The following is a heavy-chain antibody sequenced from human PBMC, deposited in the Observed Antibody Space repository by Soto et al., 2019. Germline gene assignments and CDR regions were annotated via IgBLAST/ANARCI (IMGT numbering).Heavy chain of an antibody. CDR2: IDSSGST. D-gene: IGHD3-16*02. CDR1: GDSISNGDYY. Sequence: SETLSLTCTVSGDSISNGDYYWSWIRQPPGRGLEWIGYIDSSGSTYYNPSLKSRLTMSVDMSKNQFSLRLTSVTAADTAVYYCASRYLYWGQGLLVTVYS. J-gene: IGHJ4*02. V-gene: IGHV4-30-4*01. CDR3: ASRYLY.